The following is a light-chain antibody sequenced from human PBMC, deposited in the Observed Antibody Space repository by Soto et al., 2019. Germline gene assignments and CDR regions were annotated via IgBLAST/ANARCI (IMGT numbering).Light chain of an antibody. J-gene: IGLJ1*01. CDR3: SSYTSSSTPYV. CDR2: HVS. CDR1: SSDIGGFNY. Sequence: QCVLTRPASVTGAARRAITISCTGTSSDIGGFNYVSWYQQHPGKAPKLMIYHVSNRPSGVSNRFSGSKSGNTASLTISGLQAEDEADYYCSSYTSSSTPYVFGTGTKVTVL. V-gene: IGLV2-14*01.